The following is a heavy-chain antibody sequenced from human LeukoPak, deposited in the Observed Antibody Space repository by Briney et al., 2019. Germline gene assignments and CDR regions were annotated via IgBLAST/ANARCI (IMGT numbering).Heavy chain of an antibody. V-gene: IGHV4-34*01. Sequence: SETLSLTCAVSGGSFRGHFWNWIRQPPGKGLEWIGEINHSGSTNYNPSLKSRVSISVDTSKNQFSLKLTSLTAADTAVYYCARGGIGGMDVWGQGTRVTVSS. CDR1: GGSFRGHF. J-gene: IGHJ6*02. D-gene: IGHD1-14*01. CDR2: INHSGST. CDR3: ARGGIGGMDV.